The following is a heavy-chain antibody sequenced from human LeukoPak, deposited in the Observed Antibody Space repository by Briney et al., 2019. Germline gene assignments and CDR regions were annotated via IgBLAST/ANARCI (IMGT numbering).Heavy chain of an antibody. D-gene: IGHD2/OR15-2a*01. Sequence: GGSLRLSCAASGFTFSLYSINWVRQAPGKGLEWLSAISDSEVTFYADSVKGRFTISRDNSKNTLYLQMDTLRAEDTAVYYCAREPLFYGNDYWGQGALVAVSS. CDR2: ISDSEVT. CDR3: AREPLFYGNDY. J-gene: IGHJ4*02. V-gene: IGHV3-23*01. CDR1: GFTFSLYS.